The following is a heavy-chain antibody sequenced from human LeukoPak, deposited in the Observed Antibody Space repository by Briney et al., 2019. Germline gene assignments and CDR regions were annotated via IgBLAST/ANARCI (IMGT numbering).Heavy chain of an antibody. CDR3: AKDFSSSSYGSGSTLFDY. D-gene: IGHD3-10*01. CDR2: ISGSGGST. CDR1: GFTFSSYS. Sequence: GGSLRLSCAASGFTFSSYSMNWVRQAPGKGLEWVSAISGSGGSTYYADSVKGRFTISRDNSKNTLYLQMNSLRAEDTAVYYCAKDFSSSSYGSGSTLFDYWGQGTLVTVSS. V-gene: IGHV3-23*01. J-gene: IGHJ4*02.